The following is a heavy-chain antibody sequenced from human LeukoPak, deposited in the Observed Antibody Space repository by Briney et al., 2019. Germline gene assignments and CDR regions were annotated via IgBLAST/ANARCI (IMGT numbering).Heavy chain of an antibody. J-gene: IGHJ4*02. V-gene: IGHV4-39*07. CDR1: GGSISSSSYY. CDR2: IYYSGST. D-gene: IGHD1-1*01. Sequence: KSSKTLSLTCTVSGGSISSSSYYWGWIRRPPGKGLEWIGSIYYSGSTYYNPSLKSRVTISVDTSKNQFSLKLSSVTAADTAVYYCARSRSSYNWNDYWGQGTLVTVSS. CDR3: ARSRSSYNWNDY.